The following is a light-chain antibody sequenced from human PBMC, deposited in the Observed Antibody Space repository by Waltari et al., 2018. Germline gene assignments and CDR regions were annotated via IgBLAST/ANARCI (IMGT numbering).Light chain of an antibody. CDR1: QSLLSSATNKAH. J-gene: IGKJ5*01. Sequence: DIVMTQSPDSLAVSLGERATINCKSSQSLLSSATNKAHLAWYQHKPCQPPKLLISWASTRKSGVPDRFSGSGSATDFTLTISNLQAEDVAVYYCQQFYSVPVTFGQGTRLEIK. CDR3: QQFYSVPVT. V-gene: IGKV4-1*01. CDR2: WAS.